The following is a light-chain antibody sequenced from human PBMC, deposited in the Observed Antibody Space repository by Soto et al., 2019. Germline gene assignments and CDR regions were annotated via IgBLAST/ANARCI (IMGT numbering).Light chain of an antibody. CDR1: SSDVGSYNR. J-gene: IGLJ1*01. CDR3: SSFTTSSTYV. CDR2: DVS. Sequence: QSVLTQPPSVSGSPGQSVAISCSGTSSDVGSYNRVSWYQQPPGTAPKLMIYDVSNRPSGVPDRFSGSKSGNTASLTISGLQAEYEADYYCSSFTTSSTYVFGTGTKLTVL. V-gene: IGLV2-18*02.